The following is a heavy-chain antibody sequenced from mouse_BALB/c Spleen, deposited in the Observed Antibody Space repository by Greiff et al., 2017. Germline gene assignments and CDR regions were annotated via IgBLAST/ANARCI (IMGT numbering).Heavy chain of an antibody. Sequence: EVQLQQSGTVLARPGASVKMSCKASGYTFTSYWMHWVKQRPGQGLEWIGAIYPGNSYTSYNQKFKGKAKLTAVTSTSTAYMELSSLTNEDSAVYYCTRSEDYAWFAYWGQGTLVTVSA. J-gene: IGHJ3*01. V-gene: IGHV1-5*01. CDR2: IYPGNSYT. D-gene: IGHD2-4*01. CDR1: GYTFTSYW. CDR3: TRSEDYAWFAY.